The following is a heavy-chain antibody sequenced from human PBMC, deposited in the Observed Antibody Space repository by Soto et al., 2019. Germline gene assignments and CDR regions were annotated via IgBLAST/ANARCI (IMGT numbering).Heavy chain of an antibody. J-gene: IGHJ6*02. V-gene: IGHV1-8*01. CDR3: ARSTIFGVVIYYYYYGMDV. CDR1: GYTFTSYD. D-gene: IGHD3-3*01. Sequence: ASVKVSCKASGYTFTSYDINWVRQATGQGLEWMGWMKPNSGNTGYAQKFQGRVTMTRNTSISTAYMELSSLRSEDTAVYYCARSTIFGVVIYYYYYGMDVWGQGTTVTVSS. CDR2: MKPNSGNT.